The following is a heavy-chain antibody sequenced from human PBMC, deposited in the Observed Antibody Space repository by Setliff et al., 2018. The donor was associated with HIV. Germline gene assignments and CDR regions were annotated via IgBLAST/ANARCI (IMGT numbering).Heavy chain of an antibody. V-gene: IGHV1-69*10. CDR1: GGSFSSYG. CDR3: ARSSYDILTGYYKALEY. D-gene: IGHD3-9*01. CDR2: IIPILVIT. Sequence: SVKVSCKASGGSFSSYGISWVRQAPGQGLEWMGGIIPILVITNYAQKFQGRVTISADKSTSTVSMELSSLRSGDTAVYHCARSSYDILTGYYKALEYWGQGTLVTVSS. J-gene: IGHJ4*02.